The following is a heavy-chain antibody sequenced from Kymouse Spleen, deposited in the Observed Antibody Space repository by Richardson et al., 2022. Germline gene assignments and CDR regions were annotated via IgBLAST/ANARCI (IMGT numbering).Heavy chain of an antibody. V-gene: IGHV3-30*18. CDR1: GFTFSSYG. CDR2: ISYDGSNK. Sequence: QVQLVESGGGVVQPGRSLRLSCAASGFTFSSYGMHWVRQAPGKGLEWVAVISYDGSNKYYADSVKGRFTISRDNSKNTLYLQMNSLRAEDTAVYYCATYCSSTSCYEK*LELPYNWFDPWGQGTLVTVSS. J-gene: IGHJ5*02. CDR3: ATYCSSTSCYEK*LELPYNWFDP. D-gene: IGHD2-2*02.